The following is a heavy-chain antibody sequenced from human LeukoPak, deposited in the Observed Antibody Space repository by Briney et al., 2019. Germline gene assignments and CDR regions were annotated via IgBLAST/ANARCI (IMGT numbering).Heavy chain of an antibody. V-gene: IGHV4-39*01. CDR2: IYYSGST. CDR1: GGSISSSSYY. Sequence: PSETLSLTCTVSGGSISSSSYYWGWIRQPPGKGLEWIGSIYYSGSTYYNPSLKSRVTISVDTSRNQFSLRLSSVTAADTAVFYCARSRDIWYSSTWFPYVFDYWGQGTLVTVSS. J-gene: IGHJ4*02. CDR3: ARSRDIWYSSTWFPYVFDY. D-gene: IGHD6-13*01.